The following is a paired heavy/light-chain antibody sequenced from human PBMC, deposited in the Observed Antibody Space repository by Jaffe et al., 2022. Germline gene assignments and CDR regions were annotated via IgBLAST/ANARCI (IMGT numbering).Heavy chain of an antibody. D-gene: IGHD3-22*01. J-gene: IGHJ4*02. V-gene: IGHV3-74*01. CDR3: ARGNYDSSGTYGNLDF. CDR1: GFTFSNYW. CDR2: IHKNGDRT. Sequence: EVQLVESGGGLVQPGGSLRLSCADSGFTFSNYWMHWVRQAPGKGLVWVSRIHKNGDRTNYADSVKGRFTISRDNAKNTLYLQMNSLSAEDTAVYYCARGNYDSSGTYGNLDFWGQGTLVTVSS.
Light chain of an antibody. V-gene: IGKV1-39*01. CDR3: QQSYSIPWT. CDR2: AAS. J-gene: IGKJ1*01. Sequence: DIQMTQSPPSLSASVGDRVTITCRASQSISSFLNWYQQKPGRAPNLLIYAASSLQSGVPSRFSGSASGADFTLTISSLQPEDFATYYCQQSYSIPWTFGQGTKVEIK. CDR1: QSISSF.